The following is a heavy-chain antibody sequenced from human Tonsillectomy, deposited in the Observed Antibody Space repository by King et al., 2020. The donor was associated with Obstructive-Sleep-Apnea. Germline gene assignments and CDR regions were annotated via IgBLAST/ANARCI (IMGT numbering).Heavy chain of an antibody. CDR3: ARQSGTTLLDD. Sequence: VQLVESGADMKKPGESLRISCKGSGYRFTNYWINWVRQIPGKGLEWMGGIDPSDSYPTDSPSFPGHITISADKSISTAYLQWSSLEASDSAMYYCARQSGTTLLDDWGQGTLVTVSS. V-gene: IGHV5-10-1*03. CDR2: IDPSDSYP. D-gene: IGHD1-7*01. CDR1: GYRFTNYW. J-gene: IGHJ4*02.